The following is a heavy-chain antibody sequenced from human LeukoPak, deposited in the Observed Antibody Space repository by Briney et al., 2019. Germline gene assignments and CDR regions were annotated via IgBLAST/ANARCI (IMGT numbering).Heavy chain of an antibody. J-gene: IGHJ4*02. V-gene: IGHV3-21*01. CDR1: GFTFSRYS. CDR3: ARDSSWHVPVPENPVAFDY. D-gene: IGHD6-13*01. Sequence: GGSLRLSCAASGFTFSRYSVNWVRQAPGKGLEWVSSISSSSSYIYYADSVKGRFTISRDNAKNSLYLQMNSLRAEDTAMYYCARDSSWHVPVPENPVAFDYWGQGTLVTVSS. CDR2: ISSSSSYI.